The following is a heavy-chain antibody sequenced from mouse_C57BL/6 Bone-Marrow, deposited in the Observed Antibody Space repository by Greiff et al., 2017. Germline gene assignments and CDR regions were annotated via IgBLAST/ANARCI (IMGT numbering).Heavy chain of an antibody. V-gene: IGHV5-6*02. CDR3: ASRRGFAY. J-gene: IGHJ3*01. CDR1: GFTFSSYG. CDR2: ISSGGSYT. Sequence: EVKLMESGGDLVKPGGSLKLSCAASGFTFSSYGMSWVRQTPDKRLEWVATISSGGSYTYYPDSVKGRFTISRDNAKNTLYLQMSSLKSEDTAMYYCASRRGFAYWGQGTLVTVSA.